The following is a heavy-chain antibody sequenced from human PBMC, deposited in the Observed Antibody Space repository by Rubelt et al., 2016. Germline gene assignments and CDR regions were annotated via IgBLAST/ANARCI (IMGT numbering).Heavy chain of an antibody. D-gene: IGHD3-10*01. J-gene: IGHJ6*02. Sequence: QVQLQESGPGLVKPSGTLSLTCAVSGGSISSSNWWSWVRQPPGKGLEWIGEINHSGSTNYNPSLKSRVTISVDTSKNQFSLKRSFGTAADTAVYYCASHAEYYGDVNYGMDVWGQGTTVTVSS. CDR2: INHSGST. CDR3: ASHAEYYGDVNYGMDV. V-gene: IGHV4-4*02. CDR1: GGSISSSNW.